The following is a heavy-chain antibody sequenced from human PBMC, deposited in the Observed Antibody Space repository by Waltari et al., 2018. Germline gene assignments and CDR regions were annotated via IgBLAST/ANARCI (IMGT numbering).Heavy chain of an antibody. CDR1: GFHFNTYA. CDR3: AKEKELIRSCSGS. D-gene: IGHD3-10*01. V-gene: IGHV3-23*04. CDR2: LSGSGDRT. Sequence: EVQLVESGGGLVQTGGSLRLSCAASGFHFNTYAMTWVRQSPGMGLEWVSSLSGSGDRTSYADSVKGRFTVSRDNSKSVLYLQMNSLRAEDTAVYYCAKEKELIRSCSGSWGQGTLVTISS. J-gene: IGHJ5*02.